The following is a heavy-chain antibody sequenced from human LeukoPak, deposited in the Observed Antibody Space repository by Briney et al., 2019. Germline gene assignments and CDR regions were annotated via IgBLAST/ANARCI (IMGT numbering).Heavy chain of an antibody. J-gene: IGHJ5*02. CDR1: GFTVSSNY. V-gene: IGHV3-66*03. Sequence: GGSLRLSCAASGFTVSSNYMNWVRQAPGKGLEWVSLIRDSGETFYADSVKGRFTISRDNSKNTMYLQMNRLRVEDTAVYFCARDRAVTQDWVEFDPWGQGTLVTVSS. D-gene: IGHD4-17*01. CDR2: IRDSGET. CDR3: ARDRAVTQDWVEFDP.